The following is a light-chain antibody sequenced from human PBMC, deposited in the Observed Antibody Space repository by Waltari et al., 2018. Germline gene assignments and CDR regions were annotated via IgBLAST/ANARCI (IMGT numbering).Light chain of an antibody. CDR3: AAWDDSRNGHVV. V-gene: IGLV1-44*01. CDR2: KND. Sequence: QSVLTQPPSASGAPGQRVTISCSGSSSNIRRNPVTWYQQLPGTAPKLLIDKNDRRPSGVPDRFSGSKSDNSASLTISWLQSEDEADYYCAAWDDSRNGHVVFGGGTKVTVL. J-gene: IGLJ2*01. CDR1: SSNIRRNP.